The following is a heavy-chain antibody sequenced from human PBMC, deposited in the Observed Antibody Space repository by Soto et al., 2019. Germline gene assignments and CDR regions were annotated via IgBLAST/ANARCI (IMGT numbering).Heavy chain of an antibody. V-gene: IGHV1-69*12. D-gene: IGHD1-7*01. J-gene: IGHJ6*02. Sequence: QVQLVQSGAEVKKPGSSVKVSCKASGGTFSSYAISWVRQAPGQGLEWMGGIIPIFGTANYAQKFQGRVTITADESTGTTYMELSSLRSKDTAVYYCASVLELHYYHGMDVWGQGTTVTVTS. CDR1: GGTFSSYA. CDR2: IIPIFGTA. CDR3: ASVLELHYYHGMDV.